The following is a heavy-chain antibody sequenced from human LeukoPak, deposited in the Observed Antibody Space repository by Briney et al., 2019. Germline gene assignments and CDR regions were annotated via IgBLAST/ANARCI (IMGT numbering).Heavy chain of an antibody. CDR3: ASESAAGVGVVQH. Sequence: AAVKVSCKASGGTFSSYAISWVRQAPGQGLEWMGGIIPIFGTANYAQKFQGRVTITTDESTSTAYMELSSLRSKDTAVYYCASESAAGVGVVQHWGQGTLVTVSS. V-gene: IGHV1-69*05. CDR2: IIPIFGTA. D-gene: IGHD6-25*01. J-gene: IGHJ1*01. CDR1: GGTFSSYA.